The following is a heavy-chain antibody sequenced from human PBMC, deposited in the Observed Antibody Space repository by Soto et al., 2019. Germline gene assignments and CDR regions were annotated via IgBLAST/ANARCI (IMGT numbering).Heavy chain of an antibody. Sequence: QVQLQESGPGLVKPSQTLSLTCTVSGGSISSGGYYWSWIRQHPGKGLEWIGYIYYSGSTYYNPSLKSRFTIAVDTYKNQFSLKLSSVTAADTAVYYCARAFGYGDYVDWFDPWGQGTLVTVSS. D-gene: IGHD4-17*01. CDR3: ARAFGYGDYVDWFDP. V-gene: IGHV4-31*03. CDR1: GGSISSGGYY. CDR2: IYYSGST. J-gene: IGHJ5*02.